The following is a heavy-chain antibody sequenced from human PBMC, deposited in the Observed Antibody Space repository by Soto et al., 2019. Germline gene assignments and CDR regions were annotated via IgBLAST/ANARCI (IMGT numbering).Heavy chain of an antibody. CDR3: AREGGSVATPLFDH. V-gene: IGHV3-13*04. J-gene: IGHJ5*02. CDR1: GFTFSSYD. Sequence: EVQLVESGGGLVQPGGSLRLSCAASGFTFSSYDMHWVRQATGKGLEWVSAIGTAGDTYYPGCVKGRFAISREKAKNSMYLQRKRLSAGDTAVYYCAREGGSVATPLFDHWGQGTLVTVSS. CDR2: IGTAGDT. D-gene: IGHD5-12*01.